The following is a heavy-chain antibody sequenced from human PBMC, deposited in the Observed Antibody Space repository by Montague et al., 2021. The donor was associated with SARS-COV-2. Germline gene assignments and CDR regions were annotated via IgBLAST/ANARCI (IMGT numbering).Heavy chain of an antibody. Sequence: SETLSLTCSVSSGSIISSGYYWGWIRQPQGQELEWIGNIYYSGTTYYNPSLQSRGTISVDTSKNHLSLILSSVTAADTAVYFCARGMIRGVTTPFDYWGQGSQVTVSS. CDR1: SGSIISSGYY. D-gene: IGHD3-10*01. J-gene: IGHJ4*02. V-gene: IGHV4-39*02. CDR2: IYYSGTT. CDR3: ARGMIRGVTTPFDY.